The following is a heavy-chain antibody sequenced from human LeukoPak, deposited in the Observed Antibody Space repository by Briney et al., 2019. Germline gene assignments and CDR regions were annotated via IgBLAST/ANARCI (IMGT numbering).Heavy chain of an antibody. Sequence: PGGSLRLSCAASGFTFSSYAMHWVRQAPGKGLEWVAVISYDGSNKYYADSVKGRFTISRDNSKNTLYLQMNSLRAEDTAVYYCAKSGYNRFGYWGQGTLVTVSS. J-gene: IGHJ4*02. CDR3: AKSGYNRFGY. CDR2: ISYDGSNK. CDR1: GFTFSSYA. V-gene: IGHV3-30*04. D-gene: IGHD5-24*01.